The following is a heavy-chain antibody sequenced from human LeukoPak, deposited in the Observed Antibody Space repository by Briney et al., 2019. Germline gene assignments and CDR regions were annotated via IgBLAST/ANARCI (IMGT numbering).Heavy chain of an antibody. V-gene: IGHV3-64*01. D-gene: IGHD3-10*01. J-gene: IGHJ4*02. CDR3: ARGPLWFGELLATAPSDY. CDR1: GFTFSSYA. Sequence: PGGSLRLSCAASGFTFSSYAMHWVRQAPGKGLEYVSAISSNGGSTYYANSVKGRFTISRDNSKNTLYLQMGSLRAEDMAVYYCARGPLWFGELLATAPSDYWGQGTLVTVSS. CDR2: ISSNGGST.